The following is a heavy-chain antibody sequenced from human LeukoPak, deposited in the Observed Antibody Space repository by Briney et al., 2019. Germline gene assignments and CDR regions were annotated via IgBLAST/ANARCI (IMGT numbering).Heavy chain of an antibody. V-gene: IGHV1-46*01. CDR1: GYTFTSYY. CDR2: INPSGGST. CDR3: ALGDAVTHYYYYMDV. D-gene: IGHD3-16*01. Sequence: GASVKVSCKAFGYTFTSYYMHWVRQAPGQGLEWMGIINPSGGSTSYAQKFQGRVTMTRDTSTSTVYMELSSLRSEDTAVYYCALGDAVTHYYYYMDVWGKGTTVTVSS. J-gene: IGHJ6*03.